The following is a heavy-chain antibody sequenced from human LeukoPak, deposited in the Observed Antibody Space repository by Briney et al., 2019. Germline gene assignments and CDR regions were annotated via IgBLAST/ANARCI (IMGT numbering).Heavy chain of an antibody. D-gene: IGHD6-19*01. Sequence: PSETLSLTCAVYGGSFSGYYWSWIRQPPGKGLEWIGEINHSGSTNYNPSLKSRVTISVDTSKNQFSLKLSPVTAADTAVYYCARTAYSSGWYGNYWGQGTLVTVSS. CDR2: INHSGST. CDR3: ARTAYSSGWYGNY. V-gene: IGHV4-34*01. CDR1: GGSFSGYY. J-gene: IGHJ4*02.